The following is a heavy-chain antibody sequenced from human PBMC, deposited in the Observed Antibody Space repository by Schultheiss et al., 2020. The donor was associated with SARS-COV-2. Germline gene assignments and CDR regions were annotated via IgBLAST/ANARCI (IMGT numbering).Heavy chain of an antibody. CDR2: IYHSGST. CDR3: ARALSPIAAAGTGWFDP. V-gene: IGHV4-34*01. D-gene: IGHD6-13*01. J-gene: IGHJ5*02. Sequence: SETLSLTCAVYGGSFSGFYWSWIRQSPGKGLEWIGSIYHSGSTYYNPSLKSRVTILVDTSKNQFSLKLSSVTAADTAVYYCARALSPIAAAGTGWFDPWGQGTLVTVSS. CDR1: GGSFSGFY.